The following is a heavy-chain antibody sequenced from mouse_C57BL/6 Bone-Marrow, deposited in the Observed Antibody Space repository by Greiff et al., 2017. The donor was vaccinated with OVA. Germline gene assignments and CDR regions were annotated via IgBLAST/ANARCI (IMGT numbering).Heavy chain of an antibody. V-gene: IGHV1-59*01. CDR1: GYTFTSYW. J-gene: IGHJ3*01. CDR2: IDPSDSYT. Sequence: QVQLQQPGAELVRPGTSVKLSCKASGYTFTSYWMHWVKQRPGQGLEWIGVIDPSDSYTNYNQKFKGKATLTVDTSSSTAYMQLSSLTSEDSAVYYCAEGLRQGFAYWGQGTLVTVSA. CDR3: AEGLRQGFAY. D-gene: IGHD2-4*01.